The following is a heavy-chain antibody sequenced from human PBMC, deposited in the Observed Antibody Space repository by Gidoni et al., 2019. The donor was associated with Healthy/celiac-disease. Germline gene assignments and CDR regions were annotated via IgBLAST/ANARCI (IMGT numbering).Heavy chain of an antibody. CDR1: GFTFSSYS. J-gene: IGHJ4*02. CDR3: ARDLPVVITDVQQSDY. D-gene: IGHD3-22*01. Sequence: EVQLVESGGGLVKPGGPLRLSCAAPGFTFSSYSMNWVRQAPGKGLEWVSSISSSSSYIYYADSVKGRFTISRDNAKNSLYLQMNSLRAEDTAVYYCARDLPVVITDVQQSDYWGQGTQVTVSS. CDR2: ISSSSSYI. V-gene: IGHV3-21*01.